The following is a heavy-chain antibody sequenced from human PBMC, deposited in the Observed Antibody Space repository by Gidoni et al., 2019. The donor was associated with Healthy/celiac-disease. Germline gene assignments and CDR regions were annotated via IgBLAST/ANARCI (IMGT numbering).Heavy chain of an antibody. V-gene: IGHV3-11*01. CDR1: GFTFSDYY. D-gene: IGHD2-2*02. J-gene: IGHJ6*02. CDR3: ARDGQYCSSTSCYRDYYYGMDV. CDR2: ISSSGSTI. Sequence: QVQLVESGGGLVKPGGSLRLSCAASGFTFSDYYMSWIRQAPGKGLEWVSYISSSGSTIYYADSVKGRFTISRDNAKNSLYLQMNSLRAEDTAVYYCARDGQYCSSTSCYRDYYYGMDVWGQGTTVTVSS.